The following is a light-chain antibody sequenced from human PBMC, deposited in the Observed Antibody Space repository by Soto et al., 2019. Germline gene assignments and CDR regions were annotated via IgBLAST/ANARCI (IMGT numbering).Light chain of an antibody. J-gene: IGKJ4*01. Sequence: DIVMTQSPDSLAVSLGERATINCKASQSVLYSSDNNNYLAWYQEKPGQPPKLLVYWASTRLSGVPDRFSGSGSGADFTRTISSLEAEDVAVYYWQQYFGTPLTFGGGTKVEIK. CDR3: QQYFGTPLT. CDR1: QSVLYSSDNNNY. CDR2: WAS. V-gene: IGKV4-1*01.